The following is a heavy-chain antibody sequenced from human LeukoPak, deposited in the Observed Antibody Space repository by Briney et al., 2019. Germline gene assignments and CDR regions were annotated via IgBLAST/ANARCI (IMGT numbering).Heavy chain of an antibody. CDR3: ARHSETCSGGSCFLDYFDY. J-gene: IGHJ4*02. CDR1: GGSISNYY. D-gene: IGHD2-15*01. V-gene: IGHV4-59*08. Sequence: SETLSLTCTVSGGSISNYYWSWIRQPPGKGLEWIGYIYYSGSTNYNPYLKSRLTISVDTPKNHFSLRLTSVTAADTAVYYCARHSETCSGGSCFLDYFDYWGQGTLVTVSS. CDR2: IYYSGST.